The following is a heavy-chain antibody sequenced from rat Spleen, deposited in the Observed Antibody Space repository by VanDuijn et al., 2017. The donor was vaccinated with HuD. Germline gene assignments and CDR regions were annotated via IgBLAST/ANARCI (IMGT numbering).Heavy chain of an antibody. Sequence: EVQLVASGGGLVQPGRSLKLSCAASGFTFSDYNMAWVRQAPKKGLEWVATISYDGSSTYYRDSVKCRFTISRDNAKSTLYLQMDSLRSDDTATYYCARHNSGYGVMDAWGQGPSVTVSS. CDR2: ISYDGSST. CDR1: GFTFSDYN. V-gene: IGHV5-7*01. D-gene: IGHD4-3*01. CDR3: ARHNSGYGVMDA. J-gene: IGHJ4*01.